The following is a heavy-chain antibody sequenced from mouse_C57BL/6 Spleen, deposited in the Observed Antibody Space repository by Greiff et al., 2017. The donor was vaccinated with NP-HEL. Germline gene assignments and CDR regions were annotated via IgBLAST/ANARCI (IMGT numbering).Heavy chain of an antibody. CDR2: ISDGGSYT. J-gene: IGHJ2*01. CDR3: AKLPHFDY. Sequence: EVQWVESGGGLVKPGGSLKLSCAASGFTFSSYAMSWVRQTPEKRLEWVATISDGGSYTYYPDNVKGRFTISRDNAKNNLYLQMSHLKSEDTAMYYCAKLPHFDYWGQGTTLTVSS. V-gene: IGHV5-4*01. CDR1: GFTFSSYA. D-gene: IGHD4-1*01.